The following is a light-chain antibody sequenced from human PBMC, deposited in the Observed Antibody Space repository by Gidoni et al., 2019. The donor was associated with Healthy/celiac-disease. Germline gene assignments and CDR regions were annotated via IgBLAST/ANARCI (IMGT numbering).Light chain of an antibody. CDR1: QPIGTF. Sequence: DIQMTQSPSSLSASVGDRVTITCRASQPIGTFLNWYQQKPGSAPKFLIQSASRLQGGAPSRFSGSGAGTEFTFIISSLQPEDFATYYCQQSYTFPWTFGPGTKVDIK. V-gene: IGKV1-39*01. CDR2: SAS. CDR3: QQSYTFPWT. J-gene: IGKJ1*01.